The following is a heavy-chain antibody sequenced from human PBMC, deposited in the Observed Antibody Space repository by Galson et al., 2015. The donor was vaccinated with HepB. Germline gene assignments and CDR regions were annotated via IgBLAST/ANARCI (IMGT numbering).Heavy chain of an antibody. CDR1: GFTFSSYA. Sequence: SLRLSCAASGFTFSSYAMSWVRQAPGKGLEWVSAISGSGGSTYYADSVKGRFTISRDNSKNTLYLQMNSLRAEDTAVYYCAKTCALPAATPYYFDYWGQGTLVTVSS. V-gene: IGHV3-23*01. CDR2: ISGSGGST. CDR3: AKTCALPAATPYYFDY. D-gene: IGHD2-2*01. J-gene: IGHJ4*02.